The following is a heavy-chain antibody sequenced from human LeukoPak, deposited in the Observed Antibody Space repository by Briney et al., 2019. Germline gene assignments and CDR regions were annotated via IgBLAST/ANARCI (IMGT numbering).Heavy chain of an antibody. V-gene: IGHV4-59*08. CDR1: GGSISSYY. J-gene: IGHJ6*02. CDR3: TRHDAVPVIGHGMGV. CDR2: IYYTGIT. D-gene: IGHD3-16*02. Sequence: SETLSLTCTVSGGSISSYYWSWIRQPPGKGLEWIGYIYYTGITNYNPSLESRVTISVDTSKNQFSLKLNSVTAADTAVCYCTRHDAVPVIGHGMGVWGQGTTVNVSS.